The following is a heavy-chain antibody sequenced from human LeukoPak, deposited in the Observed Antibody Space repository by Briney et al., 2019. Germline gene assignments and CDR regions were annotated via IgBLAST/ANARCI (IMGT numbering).Heavy chain of an antibody. J-gene: IGHJ5*02. Sequence: GESLKISCKGSGYSFTSYWIGWVRQMPGKGLEWMGIIYPGDSDTRYSPSFQGQVTISADKSISTAYLQWSSLKASVTAMYYCARRHYYGSGSYFWFDPWGQGTLVTVSS. CDR2: IYPGDSDT. V-gene: IGHV5-51*01. D-gene: IGHD3-10*01. CDR1: GYSFTSYW. CDR3: ARRHYYGSGSYFWFDP.